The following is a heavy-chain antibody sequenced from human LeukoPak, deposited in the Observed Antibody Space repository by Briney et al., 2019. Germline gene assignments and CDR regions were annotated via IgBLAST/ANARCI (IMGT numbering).Heavy chain of an antibody. CDR1: GFTFSSYS. D-gene: IGHD3-9*01. V-gene: IGHV3-21*06. J-gene: IGHJ4*02. CDR2: ISSSSSSYI. Sequence: GSLRLSCAASGFTFSSYSMNWVRQAPGKGLEWVSSISSSSSSYIYYADSVKGRFPISRDNAKNSLYIQMHSLRAEDTAVYYCARDLGSPTYYDILTGYWPYYFDYWSQGTLVTVSS. CDR3: ARDLGSPTYYDILTGYWPYYFDY.